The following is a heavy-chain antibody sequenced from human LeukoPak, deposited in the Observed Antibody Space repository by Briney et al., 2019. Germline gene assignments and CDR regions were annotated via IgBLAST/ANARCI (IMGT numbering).Heavy chain of an antibody. Sequence: GGSLRLSCAASGFTFRSYGMHWVRQAPGKGLEWVAFIRYDGSNKYYADSVKGRFTISRDNSKNTLYLQKNSLRAEDTAVYYCAKDMDVGGYGSGSYLDYWGQGTLVTVSS. J-gene: IGHJ4*02. D-gene: IGHD3-10*01. CDR2: IRYDGSNK. V-gene: IGHV3-30*02. CDR1: GFTFRSYG. CDR3: AKDMDVGGYGSGSYLDY.